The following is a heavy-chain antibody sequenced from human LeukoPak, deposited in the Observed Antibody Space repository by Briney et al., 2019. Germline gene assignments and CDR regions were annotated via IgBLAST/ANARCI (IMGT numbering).Heavy chain of an antibody. Sequence: GGSLRLSCAASGFTFSAYGMSWGRQAPGKGLEWVSTIDTGRSTYYADSVKGRFTISRDNSESTLYLQMNSLRVEDTAIYYCAKDRSSGWYPHFDYWGQGTLVTVSS. J-gene: IGHJ4*02. D-gene: IGHD6-19*01. CDR3: AKDRSSGWYPHFDY. CDR2: IDTGRST. CDR1: GFTFSAYG. V-gene: IGHV3-23*01.